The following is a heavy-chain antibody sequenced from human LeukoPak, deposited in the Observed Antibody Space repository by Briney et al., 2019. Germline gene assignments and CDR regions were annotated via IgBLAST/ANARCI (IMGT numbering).Heavy chain of an antibody. J-gene: IGHJ4*02. CDR1: GFTFSSYS. D-gene: IGHD5-18*01. CDR3: ARHGGYSNYFDY. V-gene: IGHV3-21*01. Sequence: GGSLRLPCAASGFTFSSYSMNWVRQAPGKGLEWVSSISSSSSYIYYADSVKGRFTISRDNAKNSLYLQMNSLRAEDTAVYYCARHGGYSNYFDYWGQGTLVTVSS. CDR2: ISSSSSYI.